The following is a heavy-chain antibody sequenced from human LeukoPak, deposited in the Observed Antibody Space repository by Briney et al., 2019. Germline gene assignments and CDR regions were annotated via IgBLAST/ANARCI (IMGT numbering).Heavy chain of an antibody. J-gene: IGHJ6*03. V-gene: IGHV3-49*03. D-gene: IGHD3-22*01. CDR1: GFTFGDYA. CDR2: IRSKAYGGTT. CDR3: TRGPRSGYYSANYYHYMDV. Sequence: GGSLGLSCTASGFTFGDYAMSWFRQAPGKGLEWVGFIRSKAYGGTTEYAASVKGRFTISRDDSKSIAYLQMNSLKTEDTAVYYCTRGPRSGYYSANYYHYMDVWGKGTTVTVSS.